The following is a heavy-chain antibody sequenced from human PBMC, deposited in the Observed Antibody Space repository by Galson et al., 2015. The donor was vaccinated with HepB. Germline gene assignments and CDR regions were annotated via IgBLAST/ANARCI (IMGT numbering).Heavy chain of an antibody. V-gene: IGHV3-21*01. D-gene: IGHD2-21*01. J-gene: IGHJ4*02. CDR2: ISSGSSYI. CDR1: GLTLNRYN. Sequence: SLRLSCAASGLTLNRYNMNWVRQAPGKGLEWVSSISSGSSYIYYADSVKGRFTISRDNAKNSLNLQMNSLRAEDTAVYYCARDSHCGGYVCYFDYWGQGTLVTVSS. CDR3: ARDSHCGGYVCYFDY.